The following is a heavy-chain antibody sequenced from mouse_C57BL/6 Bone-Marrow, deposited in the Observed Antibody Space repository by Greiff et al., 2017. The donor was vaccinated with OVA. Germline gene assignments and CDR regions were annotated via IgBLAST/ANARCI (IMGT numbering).Heavy chain of an antibody. J-gene: IGHJ2*01. Sequence: QVQLKQSGAELARPGASVKLSCKASGYTFTSYGISWVKQRTGQGLEWIGEIYPRSGNTYYNEKFKGKATLTADKSSSTAYMELRRLTSEDSAVYFWARGAIYYDYDGGGGQGTTLTVSS. CDR1: GYTFTSYG. D-gene: IGHD2-4*01. CDR3: ARGAIYYDYDGG. V-gene: IGHV1-81*01. CDR2: IYPRSGNT.